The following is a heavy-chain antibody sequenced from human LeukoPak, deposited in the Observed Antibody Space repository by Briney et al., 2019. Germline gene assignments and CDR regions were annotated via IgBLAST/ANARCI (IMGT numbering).Heavy chain of an antibody. Sequence: PGESLRLSCAASEFIVSSNHMSWVRQAPGKGLEWVSVIYSDGSTYYADSVKGRFTISRDNSKNTLYLQMNSLRAEDTAVYYCARDRFGYGGNSGLWGQGTLVTVSS. D-gene: IGHD4-23*01. CDR2: IYSDGST. CDR3: ARDRFGYGGNSGL. V-gene: IGHV3-66*01. J-gene: IGHJ4*02. CDR1: EFIVSSNH.